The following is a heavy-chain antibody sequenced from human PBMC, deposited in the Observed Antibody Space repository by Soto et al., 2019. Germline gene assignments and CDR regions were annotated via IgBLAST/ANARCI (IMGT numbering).Heavy chain of an antibody. CDR3: ARESPYYVSSDSYLDY. V-gene: IGHV6-1*01. CDR2: TYYRSRWYN. J-gene: IGHJ4*02. D-gene: IGHD3-16*01. Sequence: SQTLSLTCAISGDSVSGNSAAWNWIRQSPSRGLEWLGRTYYRSRWYNDYAVSVKSRITVTPDTSKNQFSLHLNSVTPEDTAVYYCARESPYYVSSDSYLDYWGQGALVTASS. CDR1: GDSVSGNSAA.